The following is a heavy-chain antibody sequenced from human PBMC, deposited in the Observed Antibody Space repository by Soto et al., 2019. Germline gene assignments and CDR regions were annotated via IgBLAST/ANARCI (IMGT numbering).Heavy chain of an antibody. V-gene: IGHV1-69*02. CDR2: IIPILGIA. D-gene: IGHD2-2*01. CDR1: GGTFSSYT. Sequence: QVQLVQSGAEVKKPGSSVKVSCKASGGTFSSYTISWVRQAPGPGLEWMGRIIPILGIANYAQKFQGRVTITADKSTSTAYRERSSLRSEDTAVYYCASSRDCGFLYQLLGWFDPWGQGALVTVSS. CDR3: ASSRDCGFLYQLLGWFDP. J-gene: IGHJ5*02.